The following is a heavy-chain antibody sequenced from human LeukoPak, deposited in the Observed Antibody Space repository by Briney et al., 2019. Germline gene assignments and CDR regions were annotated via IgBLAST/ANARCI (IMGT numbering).Heavy chain of an antibody. CDR3: VRLQPNTGEWAFDI. V-gene: IGHV4-59*01. D-gene: IGHD1-1*01. CDR1: GGPINYYY. Sequence: PSETLSLTCTVSGGPINYYYWSWIRQPPGEGLEWIGYISNGGTTNYNPSLKSRVTISVDKSENQLSLKLGSVTAADTAVYHCVRLQPNTGEWAFDIWGQGTLVTVS. J-gene: IGHJ3*02. CDR2: ISNGGTT.